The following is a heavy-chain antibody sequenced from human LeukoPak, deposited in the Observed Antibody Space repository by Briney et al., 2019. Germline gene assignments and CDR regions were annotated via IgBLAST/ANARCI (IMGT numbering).Heavy chain of an antibody. CDR1: GFTFSSYA. J-gene: IGHJ4*02. V-gene: IGHV3-64D*06. CDR2: ISSNGGST. CDR3: VGYSYGHKSPSFDH. Sequence: PGGSLRLSCSASGFTFSSYAMHWVRQAPGKGLEYVSAISSNGGSTYYADSVKGRFTISRDNSKNTLYLQMSSLRAEDTAVYYCVGYSYGHKSPSFDHWGQGTLVTVSS. D-gene: IGHD5-18*01.